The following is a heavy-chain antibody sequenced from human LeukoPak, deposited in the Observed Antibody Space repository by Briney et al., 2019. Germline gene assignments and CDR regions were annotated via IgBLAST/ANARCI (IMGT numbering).Heavy chain of an antibody. V-gene: IGHV3-48*03. CDR3: ARDSPYSSSWSDAFDI. CDR1: GFTFSSYE. CDR2: ISSSGSTI. D-gene: IGHD6-13*01. Sequence: PGGSLRLSCAASGFTFSSYEMNWVRQAPGKGLEWVSYISSSGSTIYYSDSVKGRFTISRENAKHLLYLQMNRLRAEDTAVYYCARDSPYSSSWSDAFDIWGQGTMVTVSS. J-gene: IGHJ3*02.